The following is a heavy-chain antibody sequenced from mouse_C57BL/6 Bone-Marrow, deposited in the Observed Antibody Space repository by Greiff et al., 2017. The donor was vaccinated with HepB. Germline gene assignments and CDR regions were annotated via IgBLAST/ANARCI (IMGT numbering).Heavy chain of an antibody. CDR3: ARGYYYGSSWWYFDY. D-gene: IGHD1-1*01. CDR1: GFTFSSYA. V-gene: IGHV5-4*01. CDR2: ISDGGSYT. J-gene: IGHJ2*01. Sequence: EVQGVESGGGLVKPGGSLKLSCAASGFTFSSYAMSWVRQTPEKRLEWVATISDGGSYTYYPDNVKGRFTISRDNAKNNLYLQMSHLKSEDTAMYYCARGYYYGSSWWYFDYWGQGTTLTVSS.